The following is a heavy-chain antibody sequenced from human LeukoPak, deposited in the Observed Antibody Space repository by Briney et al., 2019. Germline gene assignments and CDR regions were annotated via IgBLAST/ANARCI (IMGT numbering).Heavy chain of an antibody. J-gene: IGHJ4*02. CDR1: GGAISSYY. Sequence: PSETLSLTCTVSGGAISSYYWSWIRQPPGKGLEWIGYIQYSGSSNYNSFLKSRVTISVDTSQNHFSLKVSSVTAADTAVYYCARGKRWLQSPFDYWGQGTLVTVSS. D-gene: IGHD5-24*01. V-gene: IGHV4-59*01. CDR2: IQYSGSS. CDR3: ARGKRWLQSPFDY.